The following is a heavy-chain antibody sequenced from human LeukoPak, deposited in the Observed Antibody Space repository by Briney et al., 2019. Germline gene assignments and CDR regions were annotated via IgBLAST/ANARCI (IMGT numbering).Heavy chain of an antibody. J-gene: IGHJ3*02. V-gene: IGHV4-34*01. Sequence: SETLSLTCAVYGGSFSGYYWSWTRQPPGKGLEWIGEINHSGSTNYNPSLKSRVTISVDTSKNQFSLKLSSVTAADTAVYYCARVTNLFDAFDIWGQGTMVTVSS. CDR1: GGSFSGYY. CDR2: INHSGST. CDR3: ARVTNLFDAFDI.